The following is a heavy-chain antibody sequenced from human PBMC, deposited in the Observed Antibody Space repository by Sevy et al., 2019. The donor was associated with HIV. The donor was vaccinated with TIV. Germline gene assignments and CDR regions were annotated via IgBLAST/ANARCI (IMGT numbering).Heavy chain of an antibody. CDR3: ARGAGYSGGYAPFDS. J-gene: IGHJ4*02. CDR1: GASISSHY. V-gene: IGHV4-59*11. CDR2: TYNTGSS. D-gene: IGHD2-15*01. Sequence: SETLSLTCTVSGASISSHYWSWIRQSPGKGLEWIADTYNTGSSNDNASPKSRVTISVDTSKNQFSLNLRAVTAADTAVYFCARGAGYSGGYAPFDSWGQGTLVTVSS.